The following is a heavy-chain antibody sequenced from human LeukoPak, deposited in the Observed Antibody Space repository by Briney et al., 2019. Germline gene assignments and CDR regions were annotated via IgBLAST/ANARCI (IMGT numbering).Heavy chain of an antibody. CDR3: ARGPDELLPNYFDY. J-gene: IGHJ4*02. Sequence: GGSLRLSCAASGFTFSSYGMHWVRQAPGKGLEWVAVIWYDGSNKYYADSVKGRFTISRDNSKNTLYLQMNSLRAEDTAVYYCARGPDELLPNYFDYWGQGTLVTVSS. V-gene: IGHV3-33*01. CDR1: GFTFSSYG. CDR2: IWYDGSNK. D-gene: IGHD2-15*01.